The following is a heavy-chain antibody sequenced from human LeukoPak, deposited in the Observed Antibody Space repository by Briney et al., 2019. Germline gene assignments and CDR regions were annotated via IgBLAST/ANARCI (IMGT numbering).Heavy chain of an antibody. Sequence: ASVTVSFKASVYTFTGYYIHWVRQAPGQGLEWMGWINPKSGGTNYAQKFQGRVTMTRDTSISTASMELSSLRSDDTALYYCARSLRSTTNWFDPWGRGTLVTVSS. D-gene: IGHD2-2*01. CDR2: INPKSGGT. V-gene: IGHV1-2*02. CDR3: ARSLRSTTNWFDP. J-gene: IGHJ5*02. CDR1: VYTFTGYY.